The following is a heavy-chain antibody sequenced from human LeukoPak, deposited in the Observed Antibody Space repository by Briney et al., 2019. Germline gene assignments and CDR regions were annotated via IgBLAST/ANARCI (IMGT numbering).Heavy chain of an antibody. CDR2: INYSGST. V-gene: IGHV4-31*03. J-gene: IGHJ5*02. CDR3: AREYYDILTRFDP. Sequence: SETLSLTCSVSGDSISRSNYYWSWLRQHPGKGLEWIGYINYSGSTYYNPSLTSRFSISVDTAKNRFSLKLRSVTAADTAVYYCAREYYDILTRFDPWGQGTLVTVSS. D-gene: IGHD3-9*01. CDR1: GDSISRSNYY.